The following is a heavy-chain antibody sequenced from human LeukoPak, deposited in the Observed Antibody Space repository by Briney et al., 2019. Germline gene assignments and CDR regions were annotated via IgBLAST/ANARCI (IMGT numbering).Heavy chain of an antibody. J-gene: IGHJ4*02. D-gene: IGHD1-14*01. V-gene: IGHV3-69-1*02. CDR1: GFIFSDYY. CDR2: IGPTGTDR. Sequence: GGSLRLSCAASGFIFSDYYMSWVRQAPGKGLEWVSSIGPTGTDRYYADSVRGRFTISRDNAKNSMYLQMDSLRDEDTAVYYCATETIGRHYDYWGQGTLLTVSS. CDR3: ATETIGRHYDY.